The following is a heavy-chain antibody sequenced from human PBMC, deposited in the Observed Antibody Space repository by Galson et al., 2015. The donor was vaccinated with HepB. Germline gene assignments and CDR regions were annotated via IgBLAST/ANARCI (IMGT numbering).Heavy chain of an antibody. CDR1: GFIFSSNW. J-gene: IGHJ4*02. CDR2: INQDGTEK. D-gene: IGHD3-22*01. V-gene: IGHV3-7*04. Sequence: SLRLSCAASGFIFSSNWMSWVRQAPGKGLEWVANINQDGTEKYYVDAVKGRFIISRDSSKNTLYLQMHSLRSEDTAVFSCARAPYYSDSSGFYPRPIWFEYWGQGSLVIVSS. CDR3: ARAPYYSDSSGFYPRPIWFEY.